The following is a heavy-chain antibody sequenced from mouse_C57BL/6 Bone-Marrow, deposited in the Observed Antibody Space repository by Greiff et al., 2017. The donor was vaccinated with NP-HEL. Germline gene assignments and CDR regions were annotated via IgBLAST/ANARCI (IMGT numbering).Heavy chain of an antibody. CDR2: INPSSGYT. J-gene: IGHJ2*01. D-gene: IGHD2-3*01. Sequence: QVQLQQSGAELARPGASVKMSCKASGYTFTSYTMHWVKQRPGQGLEWIGYINPSSGYTKYNQKFKDKATLTADKSSSTAYMHLSSLTSEDSAVYYCARLDDGYYPFDYWGQGTTLTVSS. V-gene: IGHV1-4*01. CDR3: ARLDDGYYPFDY. CDR1: GYTFTSYT.